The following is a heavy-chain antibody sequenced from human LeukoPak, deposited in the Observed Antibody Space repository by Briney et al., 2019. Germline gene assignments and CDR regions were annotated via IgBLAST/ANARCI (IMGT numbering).Heavy chain of an antibody. Sequence: GGSLRLSCAASGFTFSSYGMHWVRQAPGKGLEWVAFIRYDGSNKYYADSVKGRFTISRDNSKNTLYLQMNSLRAEDTAVYYCAKDAITIFGVVLRMDYWGQGTLVTVSS. CDR2: IRYDGSNK. CDR1: GFTFSSYG. D-gene: IGHD3-3*01. V-gene: IGHV3-30*02. J-gene: IGHJ4*02. CDR3: AKDAITIFGVVLRMDY.